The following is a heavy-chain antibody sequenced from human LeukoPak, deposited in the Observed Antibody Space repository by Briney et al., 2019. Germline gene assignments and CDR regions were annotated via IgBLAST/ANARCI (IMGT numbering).Heavy chain of an antibody. CDR1: GFSFTNSA. V-gene: IGHV1-58*01. Sequence: TSVKVSCKASGFSFTNSAVQWVRQARGQGLEWIGWTVVGSGNTIYVQKFQERVTITRDMSTSTAYMELSSLRSEDTAVYYCAAGYIGGAMVTNAFDIWGQGTMVTVSS. CDR2: TVVGSGNT. CDR3: AAGYIGGAMVTNAFDI. J-gene: IGHJ3*02. D-gene: IGHD5-18*01.